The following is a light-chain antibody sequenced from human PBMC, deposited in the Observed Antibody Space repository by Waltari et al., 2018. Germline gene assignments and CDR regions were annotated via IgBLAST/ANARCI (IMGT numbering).Light chain of an antibody. V-gene: IGLV1-40*01. J-gene: IGLJ1*01. CDR1: SPNIGAGYD. Sequence: QSVLTQPPSVSGAPGQRVTISCTGSSPNIGAGYDVHWYQPLPGPAPKLLIYRNSNRPSGVPDRFSGSKSGTSASLAITGLQAEDEADYYCQSYDSSLSGYVFGTGTKVTVL. CDR2: RNS. CDR3: QSYDSSLSGYV.